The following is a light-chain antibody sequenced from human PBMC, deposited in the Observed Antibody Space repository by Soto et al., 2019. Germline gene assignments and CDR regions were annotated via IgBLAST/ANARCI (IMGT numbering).Light chain of an antibody. CDR2: DAS. J-gene: IGKJ1*01. V-gene: IGKV1-5*01. CDR3: QQYNSYWT. Sequence: DIQMTQSPSTLSASVGDRVTITCRASQSISSWLAWYQQKPGKAPKLLIYDASSLESWVPSRFSGSGSGTEFPLTFSSLQPDDFATYYCQQYNSYWTFGQGTKVEIK. CDR1: QSISSW.